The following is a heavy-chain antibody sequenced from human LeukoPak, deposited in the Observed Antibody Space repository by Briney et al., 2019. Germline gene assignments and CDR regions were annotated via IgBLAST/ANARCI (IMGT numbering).Heavy chain of an antibody. V-gene: IGHV3-7*01. D-gene: IGHD6-19*01. Sequence: GGSLRLSCAASGFTFSSYWMSWVRQAPGKGLEWVANIKQDGSEKYYVDSVKGRFTISRDNAKNSLYLQMNSLRAEDTAVYYCARDRGQWLVSNYYYYGIDDWGQGTTVTVSS. J-gene: IGHJ6*02. CDR2: IKQDGSEK. CDR3: ARDRGQWLVSNYYYYGIDD. CDR1: GFTFSSYW.